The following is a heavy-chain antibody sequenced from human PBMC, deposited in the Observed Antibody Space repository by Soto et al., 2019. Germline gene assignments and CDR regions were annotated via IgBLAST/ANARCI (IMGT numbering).Heavy chain of an antibody. Sequence: QMQLMQSGAEGKKPGSSVKVTGKATGGTFSSDAISWVRQAPGQGLEWMGGIIPIFDTATNAQKFQGRVTNTPDKYTSTAYMELSSLRSEDTAVYYCAGDPGRSETKWIVRQVADGDYNNMDVWGQGTTLTVSS. V-gene: IGHV1-69*06. CDR3: AGDPGRSETKWIVRQVADGDYNNMDV. J-gene: IGHJ6*02. D-gene: IGHD2-15*01. CDR1: GGTFSSDA. CDR2: IIPIFDTA.